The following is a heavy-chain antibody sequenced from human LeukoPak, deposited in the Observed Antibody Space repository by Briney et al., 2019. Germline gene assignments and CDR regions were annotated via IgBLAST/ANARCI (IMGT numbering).Heavy chain of an antibody. V-gene: IGHV1-2*02. D-gene: IGHD3-9*01. CDR2: INPNSGGT. CDR1: GYTFTGYY. CDR3: ATGGVYDILTGYFPMNY. J-gene: IGHJ4*02. Sequence: GASVKVSCKASGYTFTGYYMHWVRQAPGQGLEWMGWINPNSGGTNYAQKFQGRVTMTRDTSISTAYMELSRLRSDDTAVYYCATGGVYDILTGYFPMNYWGQGTLVTVSS.